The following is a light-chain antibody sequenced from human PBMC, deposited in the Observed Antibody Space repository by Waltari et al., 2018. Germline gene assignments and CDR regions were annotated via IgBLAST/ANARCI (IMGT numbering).Light chain of an antibody. CDR1: QDISNY. V-gene: IGKV1-33*01. Sequence: DIQMTQSPSSLSASVGDRVTITCQASQDISNYLNWYQQKAGNAPKLLIYDASNLETGVPSTFSGGGSGTHFTVTISSLQPEDIATYDCQHYDNLPPPSYTFGQGTKLEIK. J-gene: IGKJ2*01. CDR2: DAS. CDR3: QHYDNLPPPSYT.